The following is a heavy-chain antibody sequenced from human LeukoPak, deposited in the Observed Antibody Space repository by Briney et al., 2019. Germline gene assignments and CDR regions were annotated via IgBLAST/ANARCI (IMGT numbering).Heavy chain of an antibody. CDR1: GFPFSIYN. D-gene: IGHD2-15*01. V-gene: IGHV3-48*01. J-gene: IGHJ6*03. Sequence: GVPLSLPCTAWGFPFSIYNMLGLPRATEKALVGVSYISRSSITIYYAHSVKGRFTISRDNAKNSLYLQMNSLRAEDTAVYYCARGSPIASYYYYYMDVWGKGTTVTVSS. CDR2: ISRSSITI. CDR3: ARGSPIASYYYYYMDV.